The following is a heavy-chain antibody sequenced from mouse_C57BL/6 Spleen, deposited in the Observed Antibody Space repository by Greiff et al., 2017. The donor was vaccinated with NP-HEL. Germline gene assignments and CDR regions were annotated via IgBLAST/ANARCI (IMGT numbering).Heavy chain of an antibody. J-gene: IGHJ2*01. CDR1: GFSFNTYA. CDR3: VRQDRTYFDY. CDR2: IRSKSNNYAT. V-gene: IGHV10-1*01. Sequence: EVQLVESGGGLVQPKGSLKLSCAASGFSFNTYAMNWVRQAPGKGLEWVARIRSKSNNYATYYADSVKDRFTISRDDSESMLYLQMNNLKTEDTAMYYCVRQDRTYFDYWGQGTTLTVSS.